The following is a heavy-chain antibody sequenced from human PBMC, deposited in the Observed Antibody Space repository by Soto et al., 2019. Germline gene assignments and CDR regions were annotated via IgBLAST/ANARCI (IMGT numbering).Heavy chain of an antibody. CDR2: IGGRGNSA. J-gene: IGHJ3*01. D-gene: IGHD5-12*01. CDR3: VREGRGSFDF. CDR1: GFIFTNYA. Sequence: QPGGSLRLSCAASGFIFTNYAMNWVRQAPGKGLEWVSVIGGRGNSAYYADSVQGRFTISRDNSKNTLSLQMSSLTADETAIYYCVREGRGSFDFWGRGTMVTVS. V-gene: IGHV3-23*01.